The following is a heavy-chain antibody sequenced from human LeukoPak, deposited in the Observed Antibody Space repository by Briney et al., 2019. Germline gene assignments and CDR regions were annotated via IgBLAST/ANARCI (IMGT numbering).Heavy chain of an antibody. J-gene: IGHJ5*02. CDR2: INPNSGGT. CDR3: ARDSGEYSSSSRRSRRNWFDP. V-gene: IGHV1-2*02. Sequence: GASVKVSCKASGYTFTGYYMHWVRQAPGQGLEWMGWINPNSGGTNYAQKFQGGVTMTRDTSISTAYMELSRLRSDDTAVYYCARDSGEYSSSSRRSRRNWFDPWGQGTLVTVSS. CDR1: GYTFTGYY. D-gene: IGHD6-6*01.